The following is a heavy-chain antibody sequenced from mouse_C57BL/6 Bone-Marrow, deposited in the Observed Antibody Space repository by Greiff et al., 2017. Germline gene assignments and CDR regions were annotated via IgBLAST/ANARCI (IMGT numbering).Heavy chain of an antibody. CDR2: IYPRSGNT. J-gene: IGHJ3*01. D-gene: IGHD1-1*01. Sequence: VKLMESGAELARPGASVKLSCKASGYTFTSYGISWVKQRTGQGLEWIGEIYPRSGNTYYNEKFKGKATLTADKSSSTAYMELRSLTSEDSAVYFCARNLLLRSAWFAYWGQGTLVTVSA. CDR1: GYTFTSYG. V-gene: IGHV1-81*01. CDR3: ARNLLLRSAWFAY.